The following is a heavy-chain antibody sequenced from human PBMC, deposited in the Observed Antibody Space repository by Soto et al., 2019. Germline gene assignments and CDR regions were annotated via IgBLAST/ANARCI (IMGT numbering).Heavy chain of an antibody. CDR3: ARDYVGVVGYDFLTYIAAAAPRYHYYYYMDV. CDR1: GFTFSSYS. D-gene: IGHD6-13*01. J-gene: IGHJ6*03. V-gene: IGHV3-21*01. CDR2: ISSSSSYI. Sequence: EVQLVESGGGLVKPGGSLRLSCAASGFTFSSYSMNWVRQAPGKGLEWVSSISSSSSYIYYADSVKGRFTISRDNAKNSLYLQMNSLRAEDTAVYYCARDYVGVVGYDFLTYIAAAAPRYHYYYYMDVWGKGTTVTVSS.